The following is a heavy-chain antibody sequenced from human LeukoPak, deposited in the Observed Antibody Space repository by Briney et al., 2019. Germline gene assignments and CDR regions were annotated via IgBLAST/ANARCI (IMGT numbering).Heavy chain of an antibody. J-gene: IGHJ4*02. CDR3: ARIRADYSNYAIAYYFDY. CDR1: GGSISSGSYY. CDR2: IYTSGST. Sequence: SETLSLTCTVSGGSISSGSYYWSWIRQPAGKGLEWIGRIYTSGSTNYNPSLKSRVTISVDTSKNQFSLKLSSVTAADTAVYYCARIRADYSNYAIAYYFDYWGQGTLVTVSS. V-gene: IGHV4-61*02. D-gene: IGHD4-11*01.